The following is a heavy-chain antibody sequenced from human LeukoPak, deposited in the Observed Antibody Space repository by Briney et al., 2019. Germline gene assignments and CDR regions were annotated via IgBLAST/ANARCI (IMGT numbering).Heavy chain of an antibody. J-gene: IGHJ4*02. CDR1: GGSISSSSYY. V-gene: IGHV4-39*07. CDR2: IYYSGST. Sequence: SETLSLTCTVSGGSISSSSYYWGWIRQPPGKGLEWIGSIYYSGSTYYNSSLKSRVTISVDTSKNQFSLKLSSVTAADTAMYYCARGTLYSGWSYYFDYWGQGSQVTVSS. D-gene: IGHD6-19*01. CDR3: ARGTLYSGWSYYFDY.